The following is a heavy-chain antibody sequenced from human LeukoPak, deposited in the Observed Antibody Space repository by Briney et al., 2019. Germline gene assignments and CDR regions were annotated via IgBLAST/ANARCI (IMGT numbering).Heavy chain of an antibody. Sequence: GGSLRLSCAASGFTFSSYSMNWVRQAPGKGLEWVSAISGSGGSTYYADSVKGRFTISRDNSKNTLYLQMNSLRAEDTAVYYCAKASYFDWFPPQHWGQGTLVTVSS. CDR1: GFTFSSYS. D-gene: IGHD3-9*01. V-gene: IGHV3-23*01. CDR2: ISGSGGST. J-gene: IGHJ1*01. CDR3: AKASYFDWFPPQH.